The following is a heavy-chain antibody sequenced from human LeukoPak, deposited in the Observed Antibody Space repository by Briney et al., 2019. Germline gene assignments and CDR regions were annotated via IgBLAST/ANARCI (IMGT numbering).Heavy chain of an antibody. D-gene: IGHD2-2*01. CDR3: ARVVPAAIHYYYNMDV. CDR1: GGSISSYY. CDR2: IYTSGST. Sequence: PSETLSLTCTVSGGSISSYYWSWIRQPAGKGLEWIGRIYTSGSTNYNPSLKSRVTMSVDTSKNQFSLKLSSVTAADTAVYYCARVVPAAIHYYYNMDVWGKGTTVTVSS. J-gene: IGHJ6*03. V-gene: IGHV4-4*07.